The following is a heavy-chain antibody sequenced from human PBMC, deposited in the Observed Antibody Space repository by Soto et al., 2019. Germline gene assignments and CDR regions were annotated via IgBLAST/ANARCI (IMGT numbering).Heavy chain of an antibody. CDR3: ARGEYSSSSYYYYYVDV. CDR2: INPNSGGT. CDR1: GYTFTGYY. J-gene: IGHJ6*03. Sequence: ASVQVSCKASGYTFTGYYMHWVRQAPGQGLEWMGWINPNSGGTNYAQKFQGWVTMTRDTSISTAYMELSRLRSDDTAVYYCARGEYSSSSYYYYYVDVWGKGTTVTVSS. D-gene: IGHD6-6*01. V-gene: IGHV1-2*04.